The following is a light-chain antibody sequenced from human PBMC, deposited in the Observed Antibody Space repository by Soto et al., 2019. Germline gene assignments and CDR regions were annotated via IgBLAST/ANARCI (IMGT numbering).Light chain of an antibody. CDR2: GAF. CDR3: HQYDMSPLS. J-gene: IGKJ4*01. CDR1: ESVKTN. V-gene: IGKV3-15*01. Sequence: EIVMSQSPATLSVSPGETATLSCRASESVKTNLAWYQQKPGQAPRLLIYGAFTRAAGIPFRFSGSASGTEFTLTISSLQSEDFAVYYCHQYDMSPLSLGGATKV.